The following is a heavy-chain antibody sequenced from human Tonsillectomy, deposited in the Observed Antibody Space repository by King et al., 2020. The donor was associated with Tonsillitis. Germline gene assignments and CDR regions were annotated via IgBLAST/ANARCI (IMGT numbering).Heavy chain of an antibody. Sequence: VQLQESGPGLVKPSQTLSLTCTLSGGSISSGGYYWSWIRQHPGKGLEWNWYIYYSGSTYYNPSLKSRVTISVDTPTNQFSLKLSSVTAADTAVYYCARGSYSGYDKYFQHWGQGARVTVSS. CDR2: IYYSGST. CDR3: ARGSYSGYDKYFQH. D-gene: IGHD5-12*01. CDR1: GGSISSGGYY. J-gene: IGHJ1*01. V-gene: IGHV4-31*03.